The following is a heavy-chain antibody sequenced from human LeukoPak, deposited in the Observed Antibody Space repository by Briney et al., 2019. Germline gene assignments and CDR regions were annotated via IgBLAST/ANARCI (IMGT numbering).Heavy chain of an antibody. Sequence: GGSLRLSCAASGFTFDDYAMHWVRQAPGKGLVWVSRINSDGSSTSYADSVKGRFTISRDNAKNTLYLQMNSLRAEDTAVYYCARGYSSTTLDCWGQGTLVTVSS. D-gene: IGHD6-13*01. J-gene: IGHJ4*02. V-gene: IGHV3-74*01. CDR3: ARGYSSTTLDC. CDR1: GFTFDDYA. CDR2: INSDGSST.